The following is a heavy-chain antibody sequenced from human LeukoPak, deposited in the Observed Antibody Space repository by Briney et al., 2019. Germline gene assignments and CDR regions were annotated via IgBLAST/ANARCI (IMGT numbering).Heavy chain of an antibody. CDR2: IWYDGSNK. CDR3: ARTYYDFWSGWHHFDY. CDR1: GFTFSTFA. V-gene: IGHV3-33*08. Sequence: GGSLRLSCAASGFTFSTFAMSWVRQAPGKGLEWVAVIWYDGSNKYYADSVKGRFTISRDNSKNTLYLQMNSLRAEDTAVYYCARTYYDFWSGWHHFDYWGQGTLVTVSS. J-gene: IGHJ4*02. D-gene: IGHD3-3*01.